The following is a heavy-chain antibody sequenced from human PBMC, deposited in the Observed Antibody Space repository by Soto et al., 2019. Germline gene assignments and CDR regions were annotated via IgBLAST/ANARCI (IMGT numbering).Heavy chain of an antibody. D-gene: IGHD3-16*01. CDR1: GFSFSSYA. Sequence: QVQLVESGGGVVQPGRSLRLSCAASGFSFSSYAMHWVRQAPGKGLEWVAVISYDGSNKYYADSVKGRFTISRDNSKNTLYLQMNSLRAEDTAVYYRARGGGFLDYWGQGTLVTVSS. CDR3: ARGGGFLDY. V-gene: IGHV3-30-3*01. J-gene: IGHJ4*02. CDR2: ISYDGSNK.